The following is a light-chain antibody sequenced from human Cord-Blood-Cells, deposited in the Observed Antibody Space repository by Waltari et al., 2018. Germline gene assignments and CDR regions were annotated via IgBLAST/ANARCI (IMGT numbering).Light chain of an antibody. J-gene: IGLJ1*01. V-gene: IGLV2-23*02. CDR3: CSYAGSSTYV. CDR2: EVS. CDR1: SSDVGRYNL. Sequence: QSALTQPASVSGSPGQSITIPCTGTSSDVGRYNLVSWYQQHPGKVPKLMIYEVSKRPSGVSNRFSGSKSGNTASLTISGLQAEDEADYYCCSYAGSSTYVFGTGTKVTVL.